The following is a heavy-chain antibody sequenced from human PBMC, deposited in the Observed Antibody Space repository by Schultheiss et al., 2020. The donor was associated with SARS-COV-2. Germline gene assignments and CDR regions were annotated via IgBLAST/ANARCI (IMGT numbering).Heavy chain of an antibody. CDR2: INPNSGGT. J-gene: IGHJ4*02. V-gene: IGHV1-18*01. Sequence: ASVKVSCKASGGPFSSHSISWVRQAPGQGLEWMGWINPNSGGTNYAQKFQGRVTMTTDTSTSTAYMELRSLRSDDTAVYYCARDLGFYYDSSGYLLGYWGQGTLVTVSS. CDR3: ARDLGFYYDSSGYLLGY. D-gene: IGHD3-22*01. CDR1: GGPFSSHS.